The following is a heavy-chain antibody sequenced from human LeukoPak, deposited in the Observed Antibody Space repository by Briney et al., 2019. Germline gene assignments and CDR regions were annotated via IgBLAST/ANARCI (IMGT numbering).Heavy chain of an antibody. CDR3: AREDHTSGWYLGTVDY. CDR2: INSDGSST. D-gene: IGHD6-19*01. Sequence: GGSLRLSCAASGFTFSSYWMHWVRQAPGKGPVWVSRINSDGSSTSYADSVKGRFTISRDNAKNTLYLQMNSLRAEDTAVYYCAREDHTSGWYLGTVDYWGQGILVTVSS. J-gene: IGHJ4*02. V-gene: IGHV3-74*01. CDR1: GFTFSSYW.